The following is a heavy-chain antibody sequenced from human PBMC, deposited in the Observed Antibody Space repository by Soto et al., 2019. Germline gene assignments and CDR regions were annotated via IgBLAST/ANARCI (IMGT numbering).Heavy chain of an antibody. CDR2: VKSTFDGGTI. Sequence: EVQLVESGGGLVEPGGSLRLSCAASGFTFNGAWMNWVRQGPGKGLEWVGRVKSTFDGGTIDYAAPVKGRFTISRDDSRNTVYLQMNSLSTEDTAMYYCSADLPDWGAYAFDYWGQGALVTVSS. J-gene: IGHJ4*02. CDR1: GFTFNGAW. D-gene: IGHD3-16*01. V-gene: IGHV3-15*07. CDR3: SADLPDWGAYAFDY.